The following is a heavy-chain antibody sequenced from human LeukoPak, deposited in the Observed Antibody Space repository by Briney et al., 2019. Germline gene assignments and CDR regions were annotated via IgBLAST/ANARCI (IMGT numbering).Heavy chain of an antibody. Sequence: SETLSLTCAVYGGSFSGYYWSWIRQPPGKGLEWIGEINHSGSTNYNPSLKSRVTISVDTSKNQFSLKLSSMTAADTAVYYCASTRRAVAGPKSIDYWGQGTLVTVSS. V-gene: IGHV4-34*01. D-gene: IGHD6-19*01. CDR1: GGSFSGYY. CDR2: INHSGST. CDR3: ASTRRAVAGPKSIDY. J-gene: IGHJ4*02.